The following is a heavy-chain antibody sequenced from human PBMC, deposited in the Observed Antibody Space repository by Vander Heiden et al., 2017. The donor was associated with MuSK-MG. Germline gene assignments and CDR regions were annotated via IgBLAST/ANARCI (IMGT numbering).Heavy chain of an antibody. CDR3: AKDIQVGWLVLGWFDP. Sequence: QVQLVESGGGVVQPGRSLRLSCAAYGFTFSSYGMHWVRQAPGKGLEWVAVIWYDGSNKYYADSVKGRFTISRDNSKNTLYLQMNSLRAEDTAVYYCAKDIQVGWLVLGWFDPWGQGTLVTVSS. V-gene: IGHV3-33*06. CDR1: GFTFSSYG. CDR2: IWYDGSNK. D-gene: IGHD6-19*01. J-gene: IGHJ5*02.